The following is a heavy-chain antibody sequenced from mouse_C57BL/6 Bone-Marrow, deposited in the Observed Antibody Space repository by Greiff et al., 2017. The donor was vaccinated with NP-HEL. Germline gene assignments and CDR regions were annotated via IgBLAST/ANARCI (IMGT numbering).Heavy chain of an antibody. D-gene: IGHD1-1*01. Sequence: VQLKESGGDLVKPGGSLKLSCAASGFTFSSYGMSWVRQTPDKRLEWVATISSGGSYTYYPDSVKGRFTISRDNAKNTLYLQMSSLKSEDTAMYYCASQEIATLAEGYCYAMDYWGQGTSVTVSS. CDR3: ASQEIATLAEGYCYAMDY. CDR2: ISSGGSYT. CDR1: GFTFSSYG. V-gene: IGHV5-6*01. J-gene: IGHJ4*01.